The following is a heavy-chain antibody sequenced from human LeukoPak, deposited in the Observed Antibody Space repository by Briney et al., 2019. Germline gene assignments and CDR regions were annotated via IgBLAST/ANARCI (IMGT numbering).Heavy chain of an antibody. Sequence: GGSLRLSCAASGFTFSDYYMSWIRQAPGKGLEWVTYISSSGSTICYADSVKGRFTISRDNAKNSLYLQMNSLRAEDTAVYYCARTDGGIPLYYFDYWGQGTLVTVSS. D-gene: IGHD3-16*01. CDR2: ISSSGSTI. CDR3: ARTDGGIPLYYFDY. CDR1: GFTFSDYY. V-gene: IGHV3-11*04. J-gene: IGHJ4*02.